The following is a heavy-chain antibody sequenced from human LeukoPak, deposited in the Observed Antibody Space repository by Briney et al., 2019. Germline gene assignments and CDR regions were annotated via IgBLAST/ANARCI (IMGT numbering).Heavy chain of an antibody. D-gene: IGHD6-25*01. Sequence: GGSLRLSCAASGFTFSSYGMHWVRQAPGKGLEWVAVISYDGSNKYYADSVKGRFTISRDNSKNTLFLQMNSLRAEDTAVYYCATRIAADLWAFDIWGQGTTVTVSS. CDR2: ISYDGSNK. V-gene: IGHV3-30*03. CDR3: ATRIAADLWAFDI. CDR1: GFTFSSYG. J-gene: IGHJ3*02.